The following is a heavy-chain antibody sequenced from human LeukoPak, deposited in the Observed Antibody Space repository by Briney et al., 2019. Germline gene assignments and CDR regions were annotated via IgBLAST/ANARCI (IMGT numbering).Heavy chain of an antibody. D-gene: IGHD3-22*01. CDR1: GLIFSNAW. J-gene: IGHJ6*02. CDR2: IKRETDGGIT. CDR3: TTDSPHYYDSSGPMDA. Sequence: GGSLRLSCAVSGLIFSNAWMNWVRQAPGKGLEWVGRIKRETDGGITDYAAPVKGRFTISRDDSKNTLYMQMNSLKTEDTAMYYCTTDSPHYYDSSGPMDAWGQGTTVTVSS. V-gene: IGHV3-15*07.